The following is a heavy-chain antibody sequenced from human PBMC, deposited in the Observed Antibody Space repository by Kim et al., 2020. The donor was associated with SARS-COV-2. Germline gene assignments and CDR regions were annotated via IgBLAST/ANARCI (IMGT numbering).Heavy chain of an antibody. D-gene: IGHD2-2*01. V-gene: IGHV4-39*01. J-gene: IGHJ5*02. CDR1: GGSISSSSYY. Sequence: SETLSLTCTVSGGSISSSSYYWGWIRQPPGKGLEWIGSIYYSGSTYYNPSLKSRVTISVDTSKNQFSLKLSSVTAADTAGYYCAMDIRGALRGIVVVPAATFDPWGQGTLVTVSS. CDR3: AMDIRGALRGIVVVPAATFDP. CDR2: IYYSGST.